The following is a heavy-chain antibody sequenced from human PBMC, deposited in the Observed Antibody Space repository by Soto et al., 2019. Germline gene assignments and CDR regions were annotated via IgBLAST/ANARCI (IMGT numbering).Heavy chain of an antibody. CDR3: ARDRSITMVRGTIYYYYYGMDV. CDR1: GYTFTSYG. D-gene: IGHD3-10*01. J-gene: IGHJ6*02. V-gene: IGHV1-18*01. Sequence: KGRGALVKVSCKASGYTFTSYGISWVRQAPGQGLEWMGWISAYNGNTNYAQKLQGRVTMTTDTSTSTAYMELRSLRSDDTAVYYCARDRSITMVRGTIYYYYYGMDVWGQGTTVTVSS. CDR2: ISAYNGNT.